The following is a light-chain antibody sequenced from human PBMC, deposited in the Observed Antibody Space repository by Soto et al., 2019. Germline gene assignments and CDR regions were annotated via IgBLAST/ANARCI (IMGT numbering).Light chain of an antibody. CDR2: AAS. CDR3: QKYSSVPI. V-gene: IGKV1-27*01. J-gene: IGKJ3*01. Sequence: DIQMTQSPSSLSASVGDRVTITCRASQGISNYIAWYQQKPGKAPKLLIYAASTLQSGVPSRFSGSGSGTDFTLTIISLQPDDVSTYSCQKYSSVPIFGPGTKVDIK. CDR1: QGISNY.